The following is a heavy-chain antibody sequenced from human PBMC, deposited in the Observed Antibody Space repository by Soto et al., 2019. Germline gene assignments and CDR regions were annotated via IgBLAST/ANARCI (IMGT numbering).Heavy chain of an antibody. Sequence: GESLKISCKGSGYSFTSYWIGWVRQMPGKGLEWMGIIYPGDSDTRYSPSFQGQVTISADKSISTAYLQWSSLKASDTAIYYCARGAGIVLVPDAIFDSWGQGTLVTVSS. D-gene: IGHD2-2*01. J-gene: IGHJ4*02. CDR3: ARGAGIVLVPDAIFDS. V-gene: IGHV5-51*01. CDR1: GYSFTSYW. CDR2: IYPGDSDT.